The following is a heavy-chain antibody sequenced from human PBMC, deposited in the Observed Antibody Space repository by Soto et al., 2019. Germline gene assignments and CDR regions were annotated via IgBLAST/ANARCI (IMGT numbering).Heavy chain of an antibody. Sequence: QVQLVQSGAEVKKPGASVKVSCKASGYTFTDYGITWVRQAPGQGLEWMGWISTYNGNTNYVPKLQGRVTMTTDTSTSTAYMELRSLRSDDTAVYYCASSYGQFNYYYYYMNVWGEGTTVTVSS. D-gene: IGHD3-16*01. CDR2: ISTYNGNT. V-gene: IGHV1-18*01. J-gene: IGHJ6*03. CDR1: GYTFTDYG. CDR3: ASSYGQFNYYYYYMNV.